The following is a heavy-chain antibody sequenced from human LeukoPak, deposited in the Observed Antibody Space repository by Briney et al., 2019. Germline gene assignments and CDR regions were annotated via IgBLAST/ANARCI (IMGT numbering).Heavy chain of an antibody. CDR2: ISGSGGST. D-gene: IGHD4-17*01. J-gene: IGHJ4*02. CDR3: ARWEPDYGKNFDY. V-gene: IGHV3-23*01. CDR1: GFTFGTYA. Sequence: GGSLRLSCAASGFTFGTYAMGWVRQAPGKGLEWISAISGSGGSTYYADSVKGRFTISRDNSKNTLYLQMNSLRAEDTAVYYCARWEPDYGKNFDYWGQGTLVTVSS.